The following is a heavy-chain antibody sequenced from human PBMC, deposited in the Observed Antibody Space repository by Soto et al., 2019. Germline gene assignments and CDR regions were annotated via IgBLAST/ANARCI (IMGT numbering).Heavy chain of an antibody. J-gene: IGHJ4*02. CDR2: TRNEANSYTT. CDR1: GFTFSDHY. V-gene: IGHV3-72*01. Sequence: EVQLVESGGGLVQPGGSLRLSCAASGFTFSDHYMDWVRQAPGTGLEWVGRTRNEANSYTTEYAASVKGRFTISRDDSKNSLYLQMNSLKTEDTAVYYCATYSQDSGGQGTLVTVSS. CDR3: ATYSQDS. D-gene: IGHD2-21*01.